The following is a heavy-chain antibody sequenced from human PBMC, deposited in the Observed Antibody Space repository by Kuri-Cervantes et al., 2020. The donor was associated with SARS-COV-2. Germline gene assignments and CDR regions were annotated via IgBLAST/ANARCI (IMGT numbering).Heavy chain of an antibody. D-gene: IGHD6-19*01. Sequence: GESLKISCTASGFTFNTYNMKWVRQAPGKGLEWVSGIGPSNTYIYYADSVKGRFTISRDNSKNTLYLQMNSLRAEDTAVYYCARVSGLYIAVAGATYNWFDPWGQGTLVTVSS. CDR3: ARVSGLYIAVAGATYNWFDP. V-gene: IGHV3-21*01. CDR2: IGPSNTYI. CDR1: GFTFNTYN. J-gene: IGHJ5*02.